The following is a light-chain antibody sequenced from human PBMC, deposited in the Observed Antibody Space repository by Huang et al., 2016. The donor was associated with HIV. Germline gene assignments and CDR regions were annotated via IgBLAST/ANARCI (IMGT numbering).Light chain of an antibody. CDR2: GAS. J-gene: IGKJ2*01. CDR1: QSVSSSY. CDR3: QQYGTSLPYT. Sequence: EIVLTQSPGTLSLSPGERATLSCRASQSVSSSYLAWYQQKLGQAPRLLIYGASSRATGIPDRFSGSGSGTDFTLTINRLEPEDFAVYYCQQYGTSLPYTFGQGTKLEIK. V-gene: IGKV3-20*01.